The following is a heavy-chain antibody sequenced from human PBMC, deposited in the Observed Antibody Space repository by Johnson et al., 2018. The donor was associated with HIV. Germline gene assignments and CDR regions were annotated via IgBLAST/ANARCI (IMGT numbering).Heavy chain of an antibody. Sequence: EVQLVESGGGLVQPGGSLRLSCAASGFTVSSNYMSWVRQAPGKGLEWVSSISASGGSTYYADSVKGRFTISRDNSKNTLYLQMNSLRAEDTALYYCTRARYSSSWYNGDAFDIWGQGTMVTVSS. V-gene: IGHV3-23*04. J-gene: IGHJ3*02. CDR3: TRARYSSSWYNGDAFDI. CDR2: ISASGGST. D-gene: IGHD6-13*01. CDR1: GFTVSSNY.